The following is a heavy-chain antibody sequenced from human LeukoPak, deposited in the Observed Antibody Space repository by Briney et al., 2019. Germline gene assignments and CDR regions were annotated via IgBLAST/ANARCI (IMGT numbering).Heavy chain of an antibody. Sequence: GGSLRLSCAASGFTFSSYAMSWVRQAPGKGPEWVSAISGSGGSTYYADSVKGRFTISRDNSKNTLYLQMNSLRAEDTAVYYCANTYSSGWYVPQGYFDYWGQGTLVTVSS. CDR2: ISGSGGST. J-gene: IGHJ4*02. D-gene: IGHD6-19*01. CDR3: ANTYSSGWYVPQGYFDY. CDR1: GFTFSSYA. V-gene: IGHV3-23*01.